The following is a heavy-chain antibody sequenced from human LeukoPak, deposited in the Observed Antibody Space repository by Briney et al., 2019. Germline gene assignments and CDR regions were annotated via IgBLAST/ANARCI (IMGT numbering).Heavy chain of an antibody. CDR1: GFSFINAW. Sequence: GGSLRLSCAASGFSFINAWLSWVRQAPGKGLEWVGRIKSKTDGGTTDYGAPVKGRFTISRDDSENTLHLQMNSLKTEDTAVYYCTTDKINEIWGQGILVTVSS. J-gene: IGHJ1*01. D-gene: IGHD2-8*01. V-gene: IGHV3-15*01. CDR3: TTDKINEI. CDR2: IKSKTDGGTT.